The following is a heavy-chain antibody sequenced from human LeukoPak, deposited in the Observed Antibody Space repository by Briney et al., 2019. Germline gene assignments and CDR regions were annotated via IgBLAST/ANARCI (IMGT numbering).Heavy chain of an antibody. CDR3: ARDGAGGHYPNYFFDS. V-gene: IGHV3-33*01. D-gene: IGHD2-21*02. J-gene: IGHJ4*02. CDR1: GFTFNTYA. Sequence: GGSLRLSCAASGFTFNTYAMHWVRQAPGKGLEWVAVIWYDGSNKYYPQSVKGRFTISRDNSKNTLFLQLNSLRAEDTAVYYCARDGAGGHYPNYFFDSWGQGTLVTVSS. CDR2: IWYDGSNK.